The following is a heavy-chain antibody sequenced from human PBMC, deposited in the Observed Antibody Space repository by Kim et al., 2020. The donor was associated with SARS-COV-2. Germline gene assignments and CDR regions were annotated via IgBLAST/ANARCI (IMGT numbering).Heavy chain of an antibody. CDR2: ISSSGSTI. Sequence: GGSLRLSCAASGFTFSDYYMSWIRQAPGKGLEWVSYISSSGSTIYYADSVKGRFTISRDNAKNSLYLQMNSLKAEDTAVYYCARGGLELVRGVNVYYYYGMDVWGQGTTSPSP. D-gene: IGHD3-10*01. V-gene: IGHV3-11*01. CDR3: ARGGLELVRGVNVYYYYGMDV. CDR1: GFTFSDYY. J-gene: IGHJ6*02.